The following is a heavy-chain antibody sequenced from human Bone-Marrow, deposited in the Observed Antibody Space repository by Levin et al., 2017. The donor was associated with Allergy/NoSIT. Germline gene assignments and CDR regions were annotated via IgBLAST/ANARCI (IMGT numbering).Heavy chain of an antibody. V-gene: IGHV3-74*01. J-gene: IGHJ4*02. CDR3: IREIFWSADY. CDR1: GFTFSSYR. CDR2: IYGAGSSI. Sequence: GESLKISCAASGFTFSSYRIHWVRQAPGKGLVWVSRIYGAGSSITYADSVKGRFTISRDNAKNTVYLQMNSLRAEDTAVYYCIREIFWSADYWGQGTLVTVSS. D-gene: IGHD3-3*01.